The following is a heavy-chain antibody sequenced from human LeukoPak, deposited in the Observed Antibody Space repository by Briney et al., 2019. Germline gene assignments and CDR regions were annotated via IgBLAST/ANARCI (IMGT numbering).Heavy chain of an antibody. J-gene: IGHJ4*02. CDR3: ASIVGATALDY. Sequence: SETLSLTCAVYGGSFSGYYWSWVRQPPGKGLEWIGEINHSGSTNYNPSLKSRVTISVDTSKNQFSLKLSSVTAADTAVYYCASIVGATALDYWGQGTLVTVSS. V-gene: IGHV4-34*01. CDR2: INHSGST. CDR1: GGSFSGYY. D-gene: IGHD1-26*01.